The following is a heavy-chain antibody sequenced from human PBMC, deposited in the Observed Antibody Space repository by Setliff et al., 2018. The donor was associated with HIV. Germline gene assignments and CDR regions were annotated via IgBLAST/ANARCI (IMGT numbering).Heavy chain of an antibody. CDR3: ARHAPFYGGPQYFHH. J-gene: IGHJ1*01. CDR1: GDSISSSSYF. Sequence: PSETLSLTCTVSGDSISSSSYFWGWIRQPPGKGLEWIGSIYYDGSTYNNPSLKSRVTISVDTSKNQFFLKLSSVTDADTAVYYCARHAPFYGGPQYFHHWGQGTLVTVSS. V-gene: IGHV4-39*01. CDR2: IYYDGST. D-gene: IGHD3-16*01.